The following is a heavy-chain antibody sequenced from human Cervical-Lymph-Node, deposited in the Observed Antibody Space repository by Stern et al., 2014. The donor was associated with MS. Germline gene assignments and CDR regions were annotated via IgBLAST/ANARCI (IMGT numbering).Heavy chain of an antibody. CDR3: ARVPLRSGTMG. D-gene: IGHD6-25*01. V-gene: IGHV3-48*01. Sequence: VQLVESGGGLVQPGGSLRLSCAASGFIFRDYSMNWVRQAPGQGLERVSYISHSGYTTYYADSVKGRFTISRDNAKNSLYLQMNSLRAEDTAVYYCARVPLRSGTMGWGQGTLVTVSS. CDR2: ISHSGYTT. J-gene: IGHJ4*02. CDR1: GFIFRDYS.